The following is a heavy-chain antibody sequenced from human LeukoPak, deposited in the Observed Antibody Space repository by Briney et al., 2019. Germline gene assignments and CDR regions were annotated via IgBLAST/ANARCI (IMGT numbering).Heavy chain of an antibody. V-gene: IGHV3-23*01. D-gene: IGHD3-22*01. J-gene: IGHJ4*02. CDR3: AKDSGYYKGYFDY. CDR2: ISGSGGST. Sequence: GGSLRLSCAASGFTFSSYAMSWVRQAPGKGLEWVSAISGSGGSTYYADSVKGRFTISRDNSKNTLYLQMSSLRADDTAVFYCAKDSGYYKGYFDYWGQGTLVTVSS. CDR1: GFTFSSYA.